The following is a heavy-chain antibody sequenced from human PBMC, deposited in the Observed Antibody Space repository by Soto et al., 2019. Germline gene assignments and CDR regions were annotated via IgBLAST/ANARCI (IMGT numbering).Heavy chain of an antibody. Sequence: QVQLVQSGAEVKKPGASVKVSCKTSGYTFTNFGLSWVRQAPGQGLEWMGWISAYNGNTNYAQNFQGRVTMTTDTSTSTAYMELRSQRSDDTAVDNCAGEGTPIDHWGQGTLGTVSS. CDR1: GYTFTNFG. J-gene: IGHJ4*02. D-gene: IGHD2-15*01. V-gene: IGHV1-18*01. CDR2: ISAYNGNT. CDR3: AGEGTPIDH.